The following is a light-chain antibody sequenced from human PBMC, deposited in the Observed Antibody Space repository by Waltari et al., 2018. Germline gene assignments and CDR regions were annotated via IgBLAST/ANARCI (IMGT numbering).Light chain of an antibody. V-gene: IGKV3-15*01. Sequence: EIVMTQSPATLSVSPGERATLSCRASQSVSSNLAWYQQKPGQTPRLHIYEASTRPTGIPARFSGSGSGTEFTLSISNLQSEDFAVYYCQQYNTWPPITFGQGTRLEIK. CDR3: QQYNTWPPIT. J-gene: IGKJ5*01. CDR1: QSVSSN. CDR2: EAS.